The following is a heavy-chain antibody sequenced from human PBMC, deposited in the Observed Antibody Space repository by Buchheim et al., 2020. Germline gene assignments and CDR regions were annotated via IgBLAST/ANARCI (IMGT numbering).Heavy chain of an antibody. CDR2: LSPDGSET. CDR3: ARETFKGLVGVPVTDFDY. J-gene: IGHJ4*02. V-gene: IGHV3-7*01. D-gene: IGHD1-26*01. CDR1: GFTSSTYR. Sequence: EVQLVESGGGLVQPGGSLRLSCEASGFTSSTYRMSWVRQAPGKGLLWVANLSPDGSETYYVDSVKGRFTISRDNAKNSFYLQMNSLTAEDTAVYYCARETFKGLVGVPVTDFDYWGQGAL.